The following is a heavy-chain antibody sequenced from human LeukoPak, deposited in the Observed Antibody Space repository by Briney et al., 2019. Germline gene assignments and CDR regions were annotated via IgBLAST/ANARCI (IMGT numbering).Heavy chain of an antibody. J-gene: IGHJ3*01. D-gene: IGHD5-24*01. CDR1: GASVSTTAYF. CDR3: ASYREAYDLYPHGLDV. CDR2: IYASGNT. Sequence: PSETLSLTCSLSGASVSTTAYFWNWIRLPAGEGLEWIGRIYASGNTHYNPSLKSRVTMSLDTSKNQFSLTMNSVTAADSAGYFCASYREAYDLYPHGLDVWGRGTVVTVSS. V-gene: IGHV4-61*02.